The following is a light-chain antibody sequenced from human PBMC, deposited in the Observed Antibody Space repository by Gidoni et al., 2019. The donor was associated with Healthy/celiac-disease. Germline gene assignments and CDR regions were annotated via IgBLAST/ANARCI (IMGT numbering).Light chain of an antibody. CDR3: KSADSSGTYSYV. CDR2: KDS. Sequence: SYELPQPPSVSVSPGQTARITCSGDALPKQYAYWYQQKPGQAPVLVIYKDSERPSGIPERFSGSSSGTTVTLTISGVQAEDEADYYCKSADSSGTYSYVFGTGTKVTVL. V-gene: IGLV3-25*03. J-gene: IGLJ1*01. CDR1: ALPKQY.